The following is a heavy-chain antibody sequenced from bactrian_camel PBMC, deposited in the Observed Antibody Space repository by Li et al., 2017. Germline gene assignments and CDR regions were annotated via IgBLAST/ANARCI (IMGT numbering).Heavy chain of an antibody. D-gene: IGHD1*01. CDR1: GSAFSASC. Sequence: HVQLVESGGGSVQAGGSLRLSCTASGSAFSASCMGWFRQAPGKEREAVASISTDGGSTDYAGSVGGRFTISKDNAKNTLYLQMNSLKPEDTVKYYCAAVLSAYAYDCLSRFEGSAFPAWGQGTQVTVS. CDR2: ISTDGGST. J-gene: IGHJ6*01. CDR3: AAVLSAYAYDCLSRFEGSAFPA. V-gene: IGHV3S54*01.